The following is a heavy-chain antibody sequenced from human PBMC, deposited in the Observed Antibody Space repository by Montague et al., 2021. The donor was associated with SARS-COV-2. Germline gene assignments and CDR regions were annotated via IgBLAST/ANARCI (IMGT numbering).Heavy chain of an antibody. CDR2: IYFSGST. V-gene: IGHV4-39*01. Sequence: SETLSLTCTVSGGSIISSSYYWGWIRQSPGKGLVWIGCIYFSGSTYYSPSLKSRVTISVDTSKNQFSLKLSSVTAADTAVYYCARHPLGYCSSTSCYVGWGQGTLVTVSS. D-gene: IGHD2-2*01. CDR1: GGSIISSSYY. J-gene: IGHJ4*02. CDR3: ARHPLGYCSSTSCYVG.